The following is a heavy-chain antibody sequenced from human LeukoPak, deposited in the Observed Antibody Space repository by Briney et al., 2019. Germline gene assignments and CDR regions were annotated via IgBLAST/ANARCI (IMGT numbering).Heavy chain of an antibody. D-gene: IGHD6-19*01. J-gene: IGHJ4*02. Sequence: GGSLRLSCAASGFTFDDYAMHWVRQAPGKGLEWVSGIGWNSGSIGYADSVKGRFTISRDNAKNSLYLQMNSLRAEDTAVYYCARDRGIAVAGEFDYWGQGTLVTVSS. CDR1: GFTFDDYA. CDR2: IGWNSGSI. CDR3: ARDRGIAVAGEFDY. V-gene: IGHV3-9*01.